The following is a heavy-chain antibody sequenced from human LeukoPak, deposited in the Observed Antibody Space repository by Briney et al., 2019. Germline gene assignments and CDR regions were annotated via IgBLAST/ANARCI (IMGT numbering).Heavy chain of an antibody. J-gene: IGHJ4*02. D-gene: IGHD3-22*01. CDR2: IYSGGST. CDR3: ARSPYYYDSSGYYFDY. V-gene: IGHV3-53*01. Sequence: PGGSLRLSCAASGFTFSSYAMSWVRQAPGKGLEWVSVIYSGGSTYYADSVKGRFTISRDNSKNTLYLQMNSLRAEDTAVYYCARSPYYYDSSGYYFDYWGQGTLVTVSS. CDR1: GFTFSSYA.